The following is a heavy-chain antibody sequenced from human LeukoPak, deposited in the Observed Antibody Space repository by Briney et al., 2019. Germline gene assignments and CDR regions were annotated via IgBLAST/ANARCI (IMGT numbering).Heavy chain of an antibody. J-gene: IGHJ3*02. D-gene: IGHD1-26*01. CDR2: IRSQNGAT. Sequence: ASVKVSCRASGYTFRTYDITWVRQAPGQGLEWMGWIRSQNGATNYAQKLQGRVTMTTDASTSTVHMELRSLRSDDTAVYYCARVGRSGSPGAFDIWGQGTMVIVSA. CDR3: ARVGRSGSPGAFDI. CDR1: GYTFRTYD. V-gene: IGHV1-18*01.